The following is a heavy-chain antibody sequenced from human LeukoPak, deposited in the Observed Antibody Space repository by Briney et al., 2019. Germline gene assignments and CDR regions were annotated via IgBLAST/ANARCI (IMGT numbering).Heavy chain of an antibody. D-gene: IGHD6-13*01. CDR3: AKDAKTGIAAAGYGNWFDP. V-gene: IGHV3-23*01. Sequence: GGSLRLSCAASGFTFSSYAMSWVRQAPGKGLEWVSAISGSGGSTYYADSVKGRFTISRDNSKNTLYLQMNSLRAEDTALYYCAKDAKTGIAAAGYGNWFDPWGQGTLVTVSS. CDR1: GFTFSSYA. CDR2: ISGSGGST. J-gene: IGHJ5*02.